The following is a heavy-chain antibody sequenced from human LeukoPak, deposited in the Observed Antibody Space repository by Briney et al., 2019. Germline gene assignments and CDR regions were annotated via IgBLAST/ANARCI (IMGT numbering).Heavy chain of an antibody. CDR2: INPNNGGT. J-gene: IGHJ4*02. Sequence: ASAKVSCKASGYTFTGCYMHWVRQAPGQGLEWMGRINPNNGGTNYAQKFQGRVTMTRDTSISTAYMELSRLRSDDTAVYYCARPRLGYCSGGSCYAIDYWGQGTLVTVSS. V-gene: IGHV1-2*06. CDR1: GYTFTGCY. CDR3: ARPRLGYCSGGSCYAIDY. D-gene: IGHD2-15*01.